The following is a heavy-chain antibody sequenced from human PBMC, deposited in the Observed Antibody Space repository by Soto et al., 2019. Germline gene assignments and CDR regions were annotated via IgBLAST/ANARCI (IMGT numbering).Heavy chain of an antibody. V-gene: IGHV3-74*01. D-gene: IGHD2-15*01. Sequence: EVQLVESGGGLVQPGGSLRLSCAASGFTFSSYWMHWVRQAPGKGLVWVSGINSGGSSTSYADSVKGRFTISRDNAKNPLYLQMSRLRAEDTAVYYGVRTSLVVAVATREDYWGQGTLVTVSS. CDR1: GFTFSSYW. J-gene: IGHJ4*02. CDR3: VRTSLVVAVATREDY. CDR2: INSGGSST.